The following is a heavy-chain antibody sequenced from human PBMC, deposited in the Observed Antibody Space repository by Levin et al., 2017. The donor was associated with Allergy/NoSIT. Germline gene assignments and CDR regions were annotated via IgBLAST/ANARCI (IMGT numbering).Heavy chain of an antibody. Sequence: NGSGPTLVKPTQTLTLTCTFSEFSLSPSGVGVGWIRQPPGKALEWLALIYWDDDKRYSPSLKSRLTITKDTSKNQVVLTMTNMDPVDTATYYCAHQTYYDMLTGTRGCFQHWGQGTLVTVSS. J-gene: IGHJ1*01. V-gene: IGHV2-5*02. CDR1: EFSLSPSGVG. CDR2: IYWDDDK. D-gene: IGHD3-9*01. CDR3: AHQTYYDMLTGTRGCFQH.